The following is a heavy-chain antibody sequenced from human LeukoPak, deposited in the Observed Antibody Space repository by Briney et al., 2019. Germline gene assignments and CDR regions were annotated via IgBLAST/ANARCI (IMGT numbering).Heavy chain of an antibody. CDR1: GYTFTTYD. J-gene: IGHJ4*02. D-gene: IGHD2-15*01. V-gene: IGHV1-18*01. CDR3: ARDWVDIVVVVAATYLDY. CDR2: ISVYNGNT. Sequence: GASVKVSCKASGYTFTTYDISWVRQAPGQGLEWMGWISVYNGNTNYAQKFQGRVTMTTDTSTSTAYMELRSLRSDDTAVYYCARDWVDIVVVVAATYLDYWGQGTLVTVSS.